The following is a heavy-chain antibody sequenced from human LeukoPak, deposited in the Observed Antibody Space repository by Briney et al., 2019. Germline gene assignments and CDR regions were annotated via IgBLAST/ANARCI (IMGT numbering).Heavy chain of an antibody. CDR3: TREPIQLWLYYGMDV. Sequence: PGRSLRLSCAGCGFTFDDHAMSWVRQAPGKGLEWVGFIRSKTYRGTTEYASSVKGRFTISRDDSKSITYLQMNSLKAEDTAVYYCTREPIQLWLYYGMDVWGQGTTVTVSS. D-gene: IGHD5-18*01. CDR1: GFTFDDHA. J-gene: IGHJ6*02. V-gene: IGHV3-49*04. CDR2: IRSKTYRGTT.